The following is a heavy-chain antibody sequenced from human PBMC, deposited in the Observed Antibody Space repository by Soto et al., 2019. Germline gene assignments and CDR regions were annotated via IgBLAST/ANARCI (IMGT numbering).Heavy chain of an antibody. V-gene: IGHV4-38-2*01. CDR2: IYHSGTT. Sequence: LSLTCAVSGYSISSGYYWGWIRQPPEKGLEWIGSIYHSGTTYYNPSLKSRVTMSVDTSRNQFSLKLTSVTAADTGVYYCASLPMFGVVRQDKRWFDPWGQGILVTVSS. CDR1: GYSISSGYY. CDR3: ASLPMFGVVRQDKRWFDP. D-gene: IGHD3-3*02. J-gene: IGHJ5*02.